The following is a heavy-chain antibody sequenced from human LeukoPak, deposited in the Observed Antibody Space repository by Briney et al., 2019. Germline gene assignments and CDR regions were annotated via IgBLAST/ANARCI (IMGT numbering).Heavy chain of an antibody. Sequence: PGESLKISGKGSGYTFTTYWIGWVRQMPGKGLEWMGIIYPGDSDTRYSPSFQGQVTISADKSITTAYLQWSSLKASDTAMYYCARVMTTLTGFDFWGQGTLVTVSS. CDR2: IYPGDSDT. D-gene: IGHD2/OR15-2a*01. V-gene: IGHV5-51*01. CDR1: GYTFTTYW. CDR3: ARVMTTLTGFDF. J-gene: IGHJ4*02.